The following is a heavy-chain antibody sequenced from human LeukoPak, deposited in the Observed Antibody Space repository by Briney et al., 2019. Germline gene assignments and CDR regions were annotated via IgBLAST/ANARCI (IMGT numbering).Heavy chain of an antibody. D-gene: IGHD3/OR15-3a*01. CDR2: ISNNGGRT. V-gene: IGHV3-23*01. J-gene: IGHJ4*02. CDR3: AKDHTLWAGAYYFDY. Sequence: GGSLRLSCAASGLTFSTYAMSWVRQAPGKGLEWVSAISNNGGRTYYADSVKGRFAISRDKSKNTLYLQMNSLRAEDTATYYCAKDHTLWAGAYYFDYWGQGALVTVSS. CDR1: GLTFSTYA.